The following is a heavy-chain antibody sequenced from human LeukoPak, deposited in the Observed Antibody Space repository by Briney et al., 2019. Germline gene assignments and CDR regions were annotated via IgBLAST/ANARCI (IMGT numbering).Heavy chain of an antibody. J-gene: IGHJ4*02. V-gene: IGHV4-38-2*02. D-gene: IGHD4-17*01. Sequence: PSETLSLTCTVSGYSISSGYYWGWIRQPPGKGLEWIGSIYHSGSTYYNPSLKSRVTVSVDTSKNQFSLKLSSVTAADTAVYYCARSSGGDTTFDYWGQGTLVTVSS. CDR3: ARSSGGDTTFDY. CDR1: GYSISSGYY. CDR2: IYHSGST.